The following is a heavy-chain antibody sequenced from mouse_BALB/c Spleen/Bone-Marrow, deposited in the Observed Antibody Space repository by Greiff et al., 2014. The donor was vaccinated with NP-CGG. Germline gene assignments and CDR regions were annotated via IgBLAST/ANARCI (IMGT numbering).Heavy chain of an antibody. CDR2: ISNLAYSI. Sequence: DVKLVESGGGLVQPGGSRKLSCAASGFTFSDYGMAWVAFISNLAYSIYYADTVTGRFTISRENAKNTLYLEMSSLRSEDTAMYYCARDRGRYRYFDVWGAGTTVTVSS. CDR1: GFTFSDYG. D-gene: IGHD3-1*01. CDR3: ARDRGRYRYFDV. V-gene: IGHV5-15*02. J-gene: IGHJ1*01.